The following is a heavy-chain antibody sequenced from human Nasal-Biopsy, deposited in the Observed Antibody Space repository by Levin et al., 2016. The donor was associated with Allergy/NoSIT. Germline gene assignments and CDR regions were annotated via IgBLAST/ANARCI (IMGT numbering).Heavy chain of an antibody. Sequence: GGSLRLSCEASGFTFNHYWMYWVRQAPGKGLEWVANIKQDGSEKYYVDSVKGRFTISRDNAQNFLFLQMNTLRAEDTALYYCARLGYCSSTSCYEAFDIWGQGTMVTVSS. CDR3: ARLGYCSSTSCYEAFDI. CDR2: IKQDGSEK. D-gene: IGHD2-2*01. V-gene: IGHV3-7*05. CDR1: GFTFNHYW. J-gene: IGHJ3*02.